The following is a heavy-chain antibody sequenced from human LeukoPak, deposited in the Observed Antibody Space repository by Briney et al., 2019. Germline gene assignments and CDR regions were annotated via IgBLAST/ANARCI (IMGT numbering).Heavy chain of an antibody. CDR1: GGSISSSSYY. Sequence: SETLTLTCTVSGGSISSSSYYWGWIRQPPGKGLEWIGSIYYSGSTYYNPSLKSRVTMSVDTSKNQFSLKLSSVTAADTAVYYCARDLGFSSSWYVSYWFDPWGQGTLVTVSS. CDR2: IYYSGST. J-gene: IGHJ5*02. V-gene: IGHV4-39*07. D-gene: IGHD6-13*01. CDR3: ARDLGFSSSWYVSYWFDP.